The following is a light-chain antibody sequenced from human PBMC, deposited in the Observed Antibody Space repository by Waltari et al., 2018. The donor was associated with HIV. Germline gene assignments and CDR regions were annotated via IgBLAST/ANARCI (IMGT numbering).Light chain of an antibody. CDR3: SSYTSSSPWV. Sequence: QSALTQPASVSGSPGQSITISCTGTRSDVGGYNYVSWYQQHPGKAPKLMIYEVSNRTSGVSNRCSGSKSGNTASLTISGLQAEDEADYYCSSYTSSSPWVFGGGTKLTVL. CDR1: RSDVGGYNY. V-gene: IGLV2-14*01. J-gene: IGLJ2*01. CDR2: EVS.